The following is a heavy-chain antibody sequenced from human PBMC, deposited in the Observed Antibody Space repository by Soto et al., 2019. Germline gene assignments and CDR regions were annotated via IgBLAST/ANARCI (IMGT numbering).Heavy chain of an antibody. V-gene: IGHV1-2*04. CDR3: ARGGAAAGYCSGGSCSYYYYMDV. CDR2: INPNSGGT. D-gene: IGHD2-15*01. CDR1: GYTFTGYY. Sequence: ASVKVSCKASGYTFTGYYMHWVRQAPGQGLEWMGWINPNSGGTKYAQKFQGWVTMTRDTSISTAYMELSRLRSDDTAVYYCARGGAAAGYCSGGSCSYYYYMDVWGKGTTVTVSS. J-gene: IGHJ6*03.